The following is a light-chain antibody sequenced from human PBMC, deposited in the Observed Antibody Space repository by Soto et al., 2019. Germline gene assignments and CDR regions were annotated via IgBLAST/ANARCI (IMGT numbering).Light chain of an antibody. Sequence: DIQMTQSPSSLSASVGDRVTITCRASQSISSYLNWYQQKPGKAPKLLIYAASSLQSGVPPRFSGSGSGTDFTLTISRLEPEDFAVYYCQQYGSSPPITFGQGTRLEIK. V-gene: IGKV1-39*01. J-gene: IGKJ5*01. CDR1: QSISSY. CDR2: AAS. CDR3: QQYGSSPPIT.